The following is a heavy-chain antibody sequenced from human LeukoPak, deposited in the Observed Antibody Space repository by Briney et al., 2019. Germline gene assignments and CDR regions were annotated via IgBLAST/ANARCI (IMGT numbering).Heavy chain of an antibody. Sequence: SETLSLTCTVSGGSISSSSYYWGWIRQPPGKGLEWIGSIYYSGSTYYNPSLKSRVTISVDTSKNQFSLKLSSVTAADTAVYYCARLKGGGHYVWGSYLPDYWGQGTLVTVSS. CDR1: GGSISSSSYY. CDR2: IYYSGST. D-gene: IGHD3-16*02. CDR3: ARLKGGGHYVWGSYLPDY. J-gene: IGHJ4*02. V-gene: IGHV4-39*01.